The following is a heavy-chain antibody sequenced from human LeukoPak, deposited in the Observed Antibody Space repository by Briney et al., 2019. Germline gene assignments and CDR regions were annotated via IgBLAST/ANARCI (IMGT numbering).Heavy chain of an antibody. CDR3: ARVAVAGPFDY. J-gene: IGHJ4*02. V-gene: IGHV3-21*01. CDR2: ISSSSSYI. D-gene: IGHD6-19*01. Sequence: WVSSISSSSSYIYYADSVKGRFTISRDNAKNSLHLQMNSLRAEDTAVYYCARVAVAGPFDYWGQGTLVTVSS.